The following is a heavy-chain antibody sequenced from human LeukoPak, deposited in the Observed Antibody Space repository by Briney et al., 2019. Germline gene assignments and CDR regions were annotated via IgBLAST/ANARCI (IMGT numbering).Heavy chain of an antibody. CDR1: GFTFSTYS. D-gene: IGHD2-21*02. Sequence: GGSLRLSCAASGFTFSTYSMIWVRQAPGKGLEWVSSISSSSTYIFYADSVKGRFTFPRDNAKNSLYLQMNSLGAEDTAVYYCARKHLHCGGDCYAIDYWGQGTLVTVSS. V-gene: IGHV3-21*01. CDR2: ISSSSTYI. J-gene: IGHJ4*02. CDR3: ARKHLHCGGDCYAIDY.